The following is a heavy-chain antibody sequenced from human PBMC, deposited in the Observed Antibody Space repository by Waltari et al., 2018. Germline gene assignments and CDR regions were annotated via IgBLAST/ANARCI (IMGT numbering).Heavy chain of an antibody. V-gene: IGHV1-18*04. Sequence: QVQLLQSGAEVKEPGASVKVSCRASGYSFTSGGISWVRRAPGQGLECGGWGSPLNGKTNEARDGQNRVTMTTDTSTGTDSMNLKSLRLDDTAGYFCATDNLNAFHNWGQGTLVTVSS. D-gene: IGHD1-20*01. CDR3: ATDNLNAFHN. J-gene: IGHJ4*02. CDR2: GSPLNGKT. CDR1: GYSFTSGG.